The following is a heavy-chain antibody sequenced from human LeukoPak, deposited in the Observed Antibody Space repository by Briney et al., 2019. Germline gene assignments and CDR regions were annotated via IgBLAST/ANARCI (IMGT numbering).Heavy chain of an antibody. Sequence: GGSLRLSCAASGITVSTNYMSWVRQAPGKGLEWVSVIYSDGSTYYADSMKGRFTISRDNSKNTLYLQMNSLRAEDTAVYYCARDRITIFGPLYYYYGMDVWGQGTTVTVSS. V-gene: IGHV3-66*02. J-gene: IGHJ6*02. CDR2: IYSDGST. D-gene: IGHD3-3*01. CDR3: ARDRITIFGPLYYYYGMDV. CDR1: GITVSTNY.